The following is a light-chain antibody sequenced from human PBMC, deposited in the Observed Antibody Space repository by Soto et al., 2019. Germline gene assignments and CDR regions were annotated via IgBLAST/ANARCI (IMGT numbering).Light chain of an antibody. Sequence: QSVLTQPPSASGSPGQSVTISCTGTYSDVGGSNYVSWYQQYPGKAPKLVIYEVIQRPSGVPDRFSGSRSGNTASLTVSRLQAEDEADYYCSSNVVGTNLKIFGGGTKLTVL. CDR1: YSDVGGSNY. J-gene: IGLJ2*01. V-gene: IGLV2-8*01. CDR3: SSNVVGTNLKI. CDR2: EVI.